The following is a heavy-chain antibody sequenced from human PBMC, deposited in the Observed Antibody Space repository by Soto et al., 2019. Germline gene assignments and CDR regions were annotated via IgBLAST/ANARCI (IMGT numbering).Heavy chain of an antibody. J-gene: IGHJ4*02. V-gene: IGHV3-33*01. CDR3: ARDYDVPGGLDY. CDR1: GFTFSSYG. D-gene: IGHD3-3*01. Sequence: GGSLRLSCAASGFTFSSYGMHWVRQAPGKGLEWVAVIWYDGSNKYYADSVKGRFTISRDNSKNTLYLQMNSLRAEDTAVYYCARDYDVPGGLDYWGQGTLVTVSS. CDR2: IWYDGSNK.